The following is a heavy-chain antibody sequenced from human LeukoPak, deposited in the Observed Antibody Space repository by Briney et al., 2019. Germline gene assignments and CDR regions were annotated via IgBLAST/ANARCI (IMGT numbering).Heavy chain of an antibody. Sequence: SSETLSLTCAVYGGSFSGYYWSWIRQPPGKGLEWIGEINHSGSTNYNPSLKSRVTISVDTSKNQFSLKLSSVTAADTAVYYCARGYPPAWYSTFDYYFDYWGQGTLVTVSS. D-gene: IGHD6-13*01. CDR1: GGSFSGYY. CDR2: INHSGST. J-gene: IGHJ4*02. V-gene: IGHV4-34*01. CDR3: ARGYPPAWYSTFDYYFDY.